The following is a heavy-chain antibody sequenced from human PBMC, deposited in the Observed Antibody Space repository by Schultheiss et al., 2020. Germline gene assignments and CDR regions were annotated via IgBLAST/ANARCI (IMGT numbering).Heavy chain of an antibody. V-gene: IGHV3-33*05. CDR1: GFTFSSYG. CDR2: ISYDGSNK. Sequence: GESLKISCAASGFTFSSYGMHWVRQAPGKGLEWVAVISYDGSNKYYADSVKGRFTISRDNSKNTLYLQMNSLRAEDTAAYYCARSLLVATAPDYWGQGTLVTVSS. D-gene: IGHD5-12*01. CDR3: ARSLLVATAPDY. J-gene: IGHJ4*02.